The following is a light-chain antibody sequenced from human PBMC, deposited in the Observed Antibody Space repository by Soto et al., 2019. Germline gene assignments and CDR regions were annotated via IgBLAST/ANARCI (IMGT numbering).Light chain of an antibody. CDR2: EVS. V-gene: IGLV2-18*02. Sequence: QSALTQPPSESGSPGQSVTISCTGTSSDVGSYNRVSWYQQPPGTAPKLMIYEVSNRPSGVPDRFSGSKSGNTASLTISGLQAEDEADYYCSSYTSSSTPVVFGGGTKLTVL. CDR3: SSYTSSSTPVV. CDR1: SSDVGSYNR. J-gene: IGLJ2*01.